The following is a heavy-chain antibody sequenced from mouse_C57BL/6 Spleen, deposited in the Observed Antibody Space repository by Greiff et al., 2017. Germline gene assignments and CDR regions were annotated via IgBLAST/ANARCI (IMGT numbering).Heavy chain of an antibody. D-gene: IGHD1-1*01. V-gene: IGHV5-4*03. CDR3: ARAIHYYCSSPFAY. Sequence: DVKLVESGGGLVKPGGSLKLSCAASGFTFSSYAMSWVRQTPEKRLEWVATISDGGSYTYYPDNVKGRFTISRDNAKNNLYLQMSPLKSEDTAMYYCARAIHYYCSSPFAYWGQGTLVTVSA. CDR1: GFTFSSYA. CDR2: ISDGGSYT. J-gene: IGHJ3*01.